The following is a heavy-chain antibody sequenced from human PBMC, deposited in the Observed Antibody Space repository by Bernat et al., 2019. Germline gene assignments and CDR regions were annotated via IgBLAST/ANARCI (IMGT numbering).Heavy chain of an antibody. CDR1: GFTFSDYY. Sequence: QVQLVESGGGLVKPGGSLRLSCAASGFTFSDYYMSWIRQAPGKGLEWVSYISSSSYTNYADSVKGRFTISRDNAKNSLYLQMNSLRAEDTDVYYCARQNYDYVWGSYRPFDYWGQGTLVTVSS. J-gene: IGHJ4*02. D-gene: IGHD3-16*02. V-gene: IGHV3-11*05. CDR2: ISSSSYT. CDR3: ARQNYDYVWGSYRPFDY.